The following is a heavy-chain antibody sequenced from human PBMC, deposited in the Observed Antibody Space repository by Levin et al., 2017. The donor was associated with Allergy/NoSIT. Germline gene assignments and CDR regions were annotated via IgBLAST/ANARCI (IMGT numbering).Heavy chain of an antibody. CDR1: GFTFSSYG. V-gene: IGHV3-30*03. J-gene: IGHJ4*02. CDR3: ATSSWLDY. D-gene: IGHD6-13*01. CDR2: ISYDGSNK. Sequence: GGSLRLSCAASGFTFSSYGMHWVRQAPGKGLEWVAVISYDGSNKYYADSVKGRFTISRDNSKNTLYLQMNSLRAEDTAVYYCATSSWLDYWGQGTLVTVSS.